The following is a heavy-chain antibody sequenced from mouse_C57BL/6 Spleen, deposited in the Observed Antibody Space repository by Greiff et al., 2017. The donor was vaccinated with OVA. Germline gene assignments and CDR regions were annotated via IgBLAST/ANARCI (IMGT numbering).Heavy chain of an antibody. V-gene: IGHV5-17*01. J-gene: IGHJ1*03. D-gene: IGHD1-1*01. CDR3: ARVLRWYFDV. CDR2: ISSGSSTI. CDR1: GFTFSDYG. Sequence: EVKVVESGGGLVKPGGSLKLSCAASGFTFSDYGMHWVRQAPEKGLEWVAYISSGSSTIYYADTVKGRFTISRDNAKNTLFLQMTSLRSEDTAMYYCARVLRWYFDVWGTGTTVTVSS.